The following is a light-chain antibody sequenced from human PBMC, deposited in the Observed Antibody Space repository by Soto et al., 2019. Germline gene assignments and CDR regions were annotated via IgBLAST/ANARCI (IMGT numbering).Light chain of an antibody. J-gene: IGKJ1*01. V-gene: IGKV2-40*01. CDR3: MQPREFPWT. Sequence: DIVMTQPPLSLPVTPGEPASISCRSSQSLLDSDDGNTYLDWYLQKPGHSPQLLVYMLSSRSPGVPYMFSGIASGTHFTLKISRGEAEGVRVYYCMQPREFPWTFGQGTKVEI. CDR2: MLS. CDR1: QSLLDSDDGNTY.